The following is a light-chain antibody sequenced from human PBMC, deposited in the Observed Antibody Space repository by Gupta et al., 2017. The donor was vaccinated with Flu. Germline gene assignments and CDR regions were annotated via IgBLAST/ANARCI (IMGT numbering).Light chain of an antibody. CDR1: QSVKTN. CDR3: QQYTNLYS. V-gene: IGKV3-15*01. CDR2: GAS. J-gene: IGKJ2*03. Sequence: THSPATLHVSPGASPTLSCMASQSVKTNLAWYQQKPGQAPRLLIYGASKRATGVPARFSGSGSDTHFTLTIRSLQSEDFAVYYCQQYTNLYSFGQGTKVEIK.